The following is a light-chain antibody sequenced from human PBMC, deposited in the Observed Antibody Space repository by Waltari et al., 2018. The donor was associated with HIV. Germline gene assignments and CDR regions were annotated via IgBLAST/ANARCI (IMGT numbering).Light chain of an antibody. Sequence: QSALTQPPSASGSPGQSVTISCTGTSGHVGIYNFLSWYQQHPGKAPKLIMFDVNGRPSGVPDRFFGSKSGNTASLTVSGLQADDEADYFCSAYGGSYNRLLFGGGTKLTVL. J-gene: IGLJ2*01. CDR3: SAYGGSYNRLL. V-gene: IGLV2-8*01. CDR2: DVN. CDR1: SGHVGIYNF.